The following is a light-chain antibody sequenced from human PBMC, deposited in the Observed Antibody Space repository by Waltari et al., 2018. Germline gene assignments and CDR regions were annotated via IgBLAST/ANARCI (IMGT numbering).Light chain of an antibody. CDR2: DAS. Sequence: EIVLTQSPDLLSFSPGARATLSCRASQSVGTYLAWYQQRPGQSPRLLIYDASYRATGIPARFSGSGSETDFTLTISSLQPEDFAVYYCQQRRNWPLTFGGGTRVQI. CDR3: QQRRNWPLT. V-gene: IGKV3-11*01. J-gene: IGKJ4*01. CDR1: QSVGTY.